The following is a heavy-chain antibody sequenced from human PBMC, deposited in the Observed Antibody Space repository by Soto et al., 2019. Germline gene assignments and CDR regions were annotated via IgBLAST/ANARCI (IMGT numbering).Heavy chain of an antibody. CDR3: ARSGYLTGYSDY. D-gene: IGHD3-9*01. CDR2: IYYSGST. V-gene: IGHV4-30-4*01. CDR1: GGSISSGDYY. J-gene: IGHJ4*02. Sequence: PSETLSLTCTVSGGSISSGDYYWSWIRQPPGKGLEWIGYIYYSGSTYYNPSLKSRVTISVDTSKNQFSLKLSSVTAADTAVYYCARSGYLTGYSDYWGQGTLVTVSS.